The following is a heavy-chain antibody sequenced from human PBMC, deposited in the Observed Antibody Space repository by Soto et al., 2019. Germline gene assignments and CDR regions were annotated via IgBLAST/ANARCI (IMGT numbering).Heavy chain of an antibody. D-gene: IGHD2-21*01. CDR3: ARGVRYYSSEKPANFDY. J-gene: IGHJ4*02. CDR2: ISVSSTYA. V-gene: IGHV3-11*03. CDR1: GFIFSDYY. Sequence: QVQLLESGGGLVKPGGSLRLSCVASGFIFSDYYMSWIRQAPGKGLECVAYISVSSTYANYADSVEGRFTISRDNAENSLFLQMNSLSVEDSAVYFCARGVRYYSSEKPANFDYWGQGALVTVSS.